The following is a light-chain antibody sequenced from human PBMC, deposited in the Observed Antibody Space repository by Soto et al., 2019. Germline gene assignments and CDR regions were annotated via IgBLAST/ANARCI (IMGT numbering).Light chain of an antibody. Sequence: EIVLTQSPGTLSLSPGDRATLSCRASQSVSSNYLAWYQQKPGQAPRLLIYGASSRATGIPDRFSGSGSGADFTLTISRLEPEDCAVYYCQRYGTSLPLTFGGGTKVDIK. J-gene: IGKJ4*01. V-gene: IGKV3-20*01. CDR3: QRYGTSLPLT. CDR2: GAS. CDR1: QSVSSNY.